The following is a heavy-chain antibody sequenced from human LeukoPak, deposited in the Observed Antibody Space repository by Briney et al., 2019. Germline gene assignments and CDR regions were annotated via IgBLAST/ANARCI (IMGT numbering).Heavy chain of an antibody. V-gene: IGHV3-23*01. D-gene: IGHD6-13*01. J-gene: IGHJ4*02. CDR1: GFTFSSYA. CDR3: AKVSSWYPNMGNYFDY. CDR2: ISGSGGST. Sequence: GGSLRLSCAASGFTFSSYAMSWVRQAPGKGLEWVSAISGSGGSTYYADSVKGRFTISRDNSKNTLYLQMNSLRAEDTAVYYCAKVSSWYPNMGNYFDYWGQGTLVTVSS.